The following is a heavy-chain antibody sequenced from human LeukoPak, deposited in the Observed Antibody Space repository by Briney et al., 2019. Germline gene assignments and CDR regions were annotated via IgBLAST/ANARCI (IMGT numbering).Heavy chain of an antibody. V-gene: IGHV4-39*01. Sequence: SETLSLTCTVSGGSITSDSYYWGWIRQPPGKGLEWIGSIYYSGSTYYNPSLKSRVTISVDTSKKQFSLKLSSVTAADTAVYYCARTNYYYYYMGVWGKGTTVTVSS. J-gene: IGHJ6*03. CDR3: ARTNYYYYYMGV. CDR1: GGSITSDSYY. CDR2: IYYSGST.